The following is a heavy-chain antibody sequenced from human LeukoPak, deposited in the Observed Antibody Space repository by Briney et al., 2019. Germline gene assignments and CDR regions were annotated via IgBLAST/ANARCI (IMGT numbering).Heavy chain of an antibody. CDR1: GFSFGIYS. V-gene: IGHV3-21*01. CDR2: VSSSSGYI. J-gene: IGHJ4*02. D-gene: IGHD3-10*01. Sequence: GGSLRLPCAASGFSFGIYSMNWVRQTPGKGLEWVSSVSSSSGYIYYADSVKGRFTISRDNSKNSLYLQMDSLRAEDTAVYYCARAYYGSGTSHFDSWGQGTLVTVSS. CDR3: ARAYYGSGTSHFDS.